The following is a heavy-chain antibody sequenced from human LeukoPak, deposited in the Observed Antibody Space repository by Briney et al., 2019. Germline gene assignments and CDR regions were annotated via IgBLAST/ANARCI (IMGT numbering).Heavy chain of an antibody. Sequence: GGSLRLSCAASGFTFSSYAMSWVRQAPGKGLEWVSAISGSGGSTYYADSVKGRFTISRDNSKNTLYLQMNSLRAEDTAVYYCAKDLPREGLRLGELSGYYFDYWGQGTLVTVSS. J-gene: IGHJ4*02. D-gene: IGHD3-16*02. CDR1: GFTFSSYA. CDR3: AKDLPREGLRLGELSGYYFDY. CDR2: ISGSGGST. V-gene: IGHV3-23*01.